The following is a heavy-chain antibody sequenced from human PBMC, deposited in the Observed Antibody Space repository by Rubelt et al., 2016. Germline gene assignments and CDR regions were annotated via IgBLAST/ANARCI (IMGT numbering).Heavy chain of an antibody. Sequence: VRQAPGKGLVRVSRINSDGSSTSYADSVKGRFTISRDNAKNTLYLQMNSLRAEDTAVYYCARGGVVAATLGGFDPWGQVTLVTVSS. CDR2: INSDGSST. J-gene: IGHJ5*02. D-gene: IGHD2-15*01. V-gene: IGHV3-74*01. CDR3: ARGGVVAATLGGFDP.